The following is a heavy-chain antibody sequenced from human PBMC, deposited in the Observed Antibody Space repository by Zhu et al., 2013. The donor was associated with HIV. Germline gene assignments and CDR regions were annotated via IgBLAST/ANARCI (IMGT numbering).Heavy chain of an antibody. CDR3: APPLGYCGGDCYSWGGFDY. J-gene: IGHJ4*02. V-gene: IGHV3-23*01. Sequence: EVQLLESGGGLVQPGGSLRLSCAASGFTFSNYAMNWVRQAPGKGLEWVSAISGSGGSTYYADSVKGRFTISRDNSKNTLYLQMNSLRAEDTAVYYCAPPLGYCGGDCYSWGGFDYWGQGTLVTVSS. D-gene: IGHD2-21*01. CDR2: ISGSGGST. CDR1: GFTFSNYA.